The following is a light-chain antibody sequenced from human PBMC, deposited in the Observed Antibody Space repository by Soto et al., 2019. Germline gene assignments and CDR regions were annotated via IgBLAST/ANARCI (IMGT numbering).Light chain of an antibody. Sequence: DIQMTQSPSTLSASVGDRVTITCRASQSLSSWLAWYQQKPGKAPKLLIYDASRLESGVPSRFSGSGSGTEFTLTISRLQPDDFATYYCQQYSSYWTFGQGTKVDIK. CDR2: DAS. J-gene: IGKJ1*01. CDR1: QSLSSW. CDR3: QQYSSYWT. V-gene: IGKV1-5*01.